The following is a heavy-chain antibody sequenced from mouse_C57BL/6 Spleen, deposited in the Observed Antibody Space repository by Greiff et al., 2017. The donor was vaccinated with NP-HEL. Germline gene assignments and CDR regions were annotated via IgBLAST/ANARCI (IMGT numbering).Heavy chain of an antibody. Sequence: QVQLQQPGAELVKPGASVKLSCKASGYTFTSYWMHWVKQRPGQGLEWIGMIHPNSGSTNYNEKFKIKATLTVDKSSSTAYMQLSSLTSEDSAVYYCARGGLDSSGTFDYWGQGTTLTVSS. CDR1: GYTFTSYW. V-gene: IGHV1-64*01. D-gene: IGHD3-2*02. CDR2: IHPNSGST. J-gene: IGHJ2*01. CDR3: ARGGLDSSGTFDY.